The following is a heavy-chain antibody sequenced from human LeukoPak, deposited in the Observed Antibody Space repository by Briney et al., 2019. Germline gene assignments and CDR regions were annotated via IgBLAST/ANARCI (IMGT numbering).Heavy chain of an antibody. J-gene: IGHJ4*02. D-gene: IGHD1-26*01. CDR1: GYXFSYYW. V-gene: IGHV5-51*01. CDR3: ARRGPYSGTYSLDY. Sequence: GESLKISCNGSGYXFSYYWICWVRQVPGKGLEWMGIIYADDSDTRYSPSFQGQVTISTDKSISTAYLQWSSLKASDTAMYYCARRGPYSGTYSLDYWGQGTLVTVSS. CDR2: IYADDSDT.